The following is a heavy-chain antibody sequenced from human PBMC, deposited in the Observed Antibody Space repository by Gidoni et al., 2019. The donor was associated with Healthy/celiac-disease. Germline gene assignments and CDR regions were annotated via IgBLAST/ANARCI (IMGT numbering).Heavy chain of an antibody. CDR2: ISGSGCST. V-gene: IGHV3-23*01. J-gene: IGHJ2*01. CDR1: GFTVSREA. CDR3: AKDQKALGISYHWYFDL. Sequence: EGQLLEAGGGLVQPGGSLRLAWAASGFTVSREAMSWVRQAPGRGLEWVSAISGSGCSTYYADSVKGRFTISRDNSKNTLYLQMNSLRAEDTAVYYCAKDQKALGISYHWYFDLWGRGTLVTVSS. D-gene: IGHD7-27*01.